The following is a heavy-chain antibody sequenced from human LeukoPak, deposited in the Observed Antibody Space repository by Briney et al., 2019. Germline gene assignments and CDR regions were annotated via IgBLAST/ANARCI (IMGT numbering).Heavy chain of an antibody. V-gene: IGHV4-31*03. CDR3: ARVHYYDSSGYSSVYYFDY. CDR2: IYYSGNT. D-gene: IGHD3-22*01. J-gene: IGHJ4*02. CDR1: GGSINSGGYY. Sequence: PSQTLSLTCPVSGGSINSGGYYWSWIRQHPGKGLEWIGYIYYSGNTYYNPSLKSRVTISVDTSKNQFSLKLSSVTAADTAVYYCARVHYYDSSGYSSVYYFDYWGQGTLVTVSS.